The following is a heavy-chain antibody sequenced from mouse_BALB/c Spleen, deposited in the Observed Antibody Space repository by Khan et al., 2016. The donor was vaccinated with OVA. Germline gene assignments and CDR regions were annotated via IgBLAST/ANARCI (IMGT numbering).Heavy chain of an antibody. CDR1: GFSLHNYS. V-gene: IGHV2-2*02. D-gene: IGHD2-4*01. J-gene: IGHJ3*01. Sequence: QVQLKQSGPGLVQPSQSLSITCTVSGFSLHNYSVHWVRQSPGKGLEWLGVIWSAGSTDYNAAFISRMTISKDNSRNQIFFRMNSLQPNDTAIYYSARRGYDYGRGALFAYWGQGTLVTVSA. CDR2: IWSAGST. CDR3: ARRGYDYGRGALFAY.